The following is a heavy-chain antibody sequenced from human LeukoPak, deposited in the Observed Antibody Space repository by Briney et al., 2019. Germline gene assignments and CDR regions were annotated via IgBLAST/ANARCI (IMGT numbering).Heavy chain of an antibody. Sequence: LSLTCTVSGGSTSTYYWTWIRQPPGKGLEWGAVIWYDGSNKYYADSVKGRFTISRDNSKNTLYLQMNSLRAEDTAVYYCARDRWLQLSYFDYWGQGTLVTVSS. V-gene: IGHV3-33*08. CDR3: ARDRWLQLSYFDY. D-gene: IGHD5-24*01. J-gene: IGHJ4*02. CDR2: IWYDGSNK. CDR1: GGSTSTYY.